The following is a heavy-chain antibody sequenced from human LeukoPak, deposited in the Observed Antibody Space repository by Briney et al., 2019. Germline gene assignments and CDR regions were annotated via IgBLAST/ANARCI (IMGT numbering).Heavy chain of an antibody. D-gene: IGHD4/OR15-4a*01. CDR2: IKAGGDT. J-gene: IGHJ3*02. CDR1: GFTLTSYG. CDR3: ARAMGTIDPFHI. V-gene: IGHV3-23*01. Sequence: GGSLRLSCAASGFTLTSYGMGWVRQAPGRGLEWVSSIKAGGDTLYADSVKGPFTISRDIAKNTVYVQMNSLRAEDSALYYCARAMGTIDPFHIWGQGTLVTVSS.